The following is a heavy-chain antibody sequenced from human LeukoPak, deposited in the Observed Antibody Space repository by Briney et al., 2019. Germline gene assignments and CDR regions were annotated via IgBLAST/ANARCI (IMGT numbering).Heavy chain of an antibody. CDR1: VYTFTSYG. CDR2: ISAYNGNT. CDR3: ARVPEGGAFDI. D-gene: IGHD2-2*01. J-gene: IGHJ3*02. Sequence: ASVTVSCTASVYTFTSYGISWVRQAPGQGLEWMGWISAYNGNTNYAQKLQGRVTMTTDTSTSTAYMELRSLRSDDTAVYYCARVPEGGAFDIWGQGTMVTVSS. V-gene: IGHV1-18*01.